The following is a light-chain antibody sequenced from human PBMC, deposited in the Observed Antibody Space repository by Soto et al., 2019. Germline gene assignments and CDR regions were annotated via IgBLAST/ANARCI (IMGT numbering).Light chain of an antibody. Sequence: QSALTQPASVSGSPGQSITISCTGTSSDLGSYDLVSWYQQNPGKAPKLIIFQVIKRPSGVSNRFSGSKSGNTASLTISGLQPEDEAHYYCCSYTGSTTLVIFGGWTQRTVL. CDR3: CSYTGSTTLVI. CDR1: SSDLGSYDL. CDR2: QVI. V-gene: IGLV2-23*02. J-gene: IGLJ2*01.